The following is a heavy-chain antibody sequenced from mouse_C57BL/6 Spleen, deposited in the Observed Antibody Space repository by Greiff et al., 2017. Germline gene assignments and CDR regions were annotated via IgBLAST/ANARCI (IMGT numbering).Heavy chain of an antibody. J-gene: IGHJ2*01. CDR1: GYAFSSYW. Sequence: VKVVESGAELVKPGASVKISCKASGYAFSSYWMNWVKQRPGKGLEWIGQIYPGDGDTNYNGKFKGKATLTADKSSSTAYMQLSSLTSEDSAVYFCARRRTVAYFDYWGQGTTLTVSS. V-gene: IGHV1-80*01. D-gene: IGHD1-1*01. CDR3: ARRRTVAYFDY. CDR2: IYPGDGDT.